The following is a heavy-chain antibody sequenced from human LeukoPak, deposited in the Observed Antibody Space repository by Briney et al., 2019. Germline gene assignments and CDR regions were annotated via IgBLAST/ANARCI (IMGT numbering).Heavy chain of an antibody. CDR2: IYYSGST. CDR1: GGSISSYY. Sequence: SETLSLTCTVSGGSISSYYWSWIRQPPGKGLEWIGSIYYSGSTYYNPSLKSRVTISVDTSKNQFSLKLSSVTAADTAVYYCARAGAGITMVRGDNYYYYYMDVWGKGTTVTVSS. D-gene: IGHD3-10*01. V-gene: IGHV4-59*12. CDR3: ARAGAGITMVRGDNYYYYYMDV. J-gene: IGHJ6*03.